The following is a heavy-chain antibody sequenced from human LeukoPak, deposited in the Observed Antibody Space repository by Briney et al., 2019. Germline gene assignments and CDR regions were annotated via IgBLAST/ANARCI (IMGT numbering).Heavy chain of an antibody. CDR3: AREGTVADTVDY. D-gene: IGHD6-19*01. Sequence: GGSLRLSCAASGFIFTSYSMNWVRQAPGKGLVWVARINSDGRSTTYADSVKGRFTISRDNAKNMLYLQMSSLRAEDTAVYYCAREGTVADTVDYWGQGTLVTVSS. CDR2: INSDGRST. J-gene: IGHJ4*02. V-gene: IGHV3-74*01. CDR1: GFIFTSYS.